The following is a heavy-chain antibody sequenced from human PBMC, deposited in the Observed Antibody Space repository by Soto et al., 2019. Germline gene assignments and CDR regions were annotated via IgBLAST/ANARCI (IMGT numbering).Heavy chain of an antibody. CDR2: IYWADDK. D-gene: IGHD2-15*01. V-gene: IGHV2-5*02. CDR3: PHKGGRGAGMDV. Sequence: QITLKESGPTLVKPTQTLTLTCTFSGFSVSTSGVGVAWIRQPPGKALEWLALIYWADDKRYSPFLQSRVTSSKATAKNQVVLTMTNMDPVDTATYYCPHKGGRGAGMDVWGQGTTVTVSS. J-gene: IGHJ6*02. CDR1: GFSVSTSGVG.